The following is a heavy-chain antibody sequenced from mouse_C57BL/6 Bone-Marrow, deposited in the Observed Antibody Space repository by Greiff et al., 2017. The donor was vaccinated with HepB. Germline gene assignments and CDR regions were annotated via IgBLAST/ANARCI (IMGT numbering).Heavy chain of an antibody. J-gene: IGHJ2*01. CDR2: IYPGDGDT. D-gene: IGHD4-1*02. Sequence: VQLQQSGAELVKPGASVKISCKASGYAFSSYWMNWVKQRPGKGLEWIGQIYPGDGDTNYNGKFKGKATLTPDTSSSTAYMQLSSLTSEDSAVYFCARAPNLYYFDYWGQGTTLTVSS. CDR3: ARAPNLYYFDY. V-gene: IGHV1-80*01. CDR1: GYAFSSYW.